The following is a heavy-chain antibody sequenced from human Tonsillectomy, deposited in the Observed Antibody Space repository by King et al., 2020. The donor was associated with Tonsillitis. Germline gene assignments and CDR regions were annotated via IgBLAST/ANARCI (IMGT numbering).Heavy chain of an antibody. D-gene: IGHD1-26*01. Sequence: QLVQSGAEVKKPGASVKVSCKASGYTFTSYYIHWVRQAPGHGLEWMGMINPSDGSTSYAQKFQGRVTVTRDTSTSTVYMELSSLRSEDTALYFCARDGSTSRSLLVGGMDVWGQGTTVTVSS. CDR3: ARDGSTSRSLLVGGMDV. CDR1: GYTFTSYY. J-gene: IGHJ6*02. CDR2: INPSDGST. V-gene: IGHV1-46*01.